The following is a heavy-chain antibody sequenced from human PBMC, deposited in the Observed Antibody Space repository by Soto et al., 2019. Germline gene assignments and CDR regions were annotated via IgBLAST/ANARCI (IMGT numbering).Heavy chain of an antibody. J-gene: IGHJ4*02. CDR1: GFSIQTSYF. D-gene: IGHD3-16*02. V-gene: IGHV4-38-2*01. CDR3: ARGRSFRLVGVTLDS. CDR2: ISHSGRA. Sequence: SETLSLTCGVSGFSIQTSYFWGWIRQRPVKGLEWIGLISHSGRAISHPSFASRATISLDTTNNAFSLTLKSVTAADTAVYYCARGRSFRLVGVTLDSWGQGTLVTVSS.